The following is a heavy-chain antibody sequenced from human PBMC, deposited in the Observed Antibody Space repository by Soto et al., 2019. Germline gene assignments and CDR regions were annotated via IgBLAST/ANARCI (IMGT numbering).Heavy chain of an antibody. CDR2: IKSKSDGGTT. V-gene: IGHV3-15*01. J-gene: IGHJ6*02. Sequence: EVQLVESGGGLVKPGGSLRLSCAASGITFSKAWMNWVRQSPGKGLEWVGRIKSKSDGGTTDYAAPVKGRFTISRDDSKNTRCLQMISLKTEDTAVYYCTTNFYSDYGMGVWGQGTTVTVS. CDR1: GITFSKAW. CDR3: TTNFYSDYGMGV. D-gene: IGHD4-4*01.